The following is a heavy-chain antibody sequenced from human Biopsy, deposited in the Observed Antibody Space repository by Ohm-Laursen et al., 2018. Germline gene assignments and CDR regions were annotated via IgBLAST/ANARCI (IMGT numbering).Heavy chain of an antibody. D-gene: IGHD3-16*02. Sequence: GASVKVSCKTSGYNFISYSINWVRQAPGQGLEWMGWIRPLNGDTKYGQKFQDRVTMTTDTSTSTVYMELTSLRSDDTAVCYLARGEVTFGELIVSLDSWGQGTLVTVSS. J-gene: IGHJ4*02. CDR2: IRPLNGDT. CDR3: ARGEVTFGELIVSLDS. CDR1: GYNFISYS. V-gene: IGHV1-18*01.